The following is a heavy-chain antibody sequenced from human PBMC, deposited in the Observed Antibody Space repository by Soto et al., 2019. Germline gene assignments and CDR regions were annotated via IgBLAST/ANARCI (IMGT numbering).Heavy chain of an antibody. CDR3: ARVLRYFDWLPYYFDY. Sequence: ASVKVSCKASGYTFTSYDINWVRQATGQGLEWMGWMNPNSGNTGYAQKFQGRGTMTRNTSISTAYMELSSLRSEDTAVYYCARVLRYFDWLPYYFDYWGQGTLVTVSS. D-gene: IGHD3-9*01. V-gene: IGHV1-8*01. J-gene: IGHJ4*02. CDR1: GYTFTSYD. CDR2: MNPNSGNT.